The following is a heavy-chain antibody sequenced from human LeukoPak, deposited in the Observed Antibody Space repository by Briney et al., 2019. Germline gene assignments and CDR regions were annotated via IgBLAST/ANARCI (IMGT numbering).Heavy chain of an antibody. V-gene: IGHV1-46*01. CDR2: INPSGGST. J-gene: IGHJ6*04. CDR3: ARGGTRRDGYNFVFTV. D-gene: IGHD5-24*01. CDR1: GYTFTSYY. Sequence: ALVKVSCKASGYTFTSYYMHWVRQAPGQGLEWMGIINPSGGSTSYAQKFQGRVTMTRDMSTSTVYMELSSLRSEDTAVYYCARGGTRRDGYNFVFTVWGKGTTVTVSS.